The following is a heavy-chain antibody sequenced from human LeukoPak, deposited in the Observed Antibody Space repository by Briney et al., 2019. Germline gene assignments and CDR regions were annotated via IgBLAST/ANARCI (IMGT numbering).Heavy chain of an antibody. CDR3: ARSEDFWSGYYSWFDP. CDR1: GFTFSDYY. CDR2: ISSSGSTI. D-gene: IGHD3-3*01. V-gene: IGHV3-11*01. J-gene: IGHJ5*02. Sequence: PGGSLRLSCAASGFTFSDYYMSWIRQAPGKGLEWVSYISSSGSTIYYADSVKGRFTISRDNAKNSLYLQMNSLRAEDTAVYYCARSEDFWSGYYSWFDPWGQGTLVTVSS.